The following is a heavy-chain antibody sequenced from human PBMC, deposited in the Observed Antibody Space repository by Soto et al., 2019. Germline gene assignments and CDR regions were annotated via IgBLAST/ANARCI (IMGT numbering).Heavy chain of an antibody. D-gene: IGHD6-6*01. CDR1: GLTFGDYW. V-gene: IGHV3-7*05. J-gene: IGHJ4*02. CDR2: IQEDGGAK. Sequence: EVQLVESGGGLVQPGGSLRLSCAASGLTFGDYWMTWVRQAAGEGLEWVANIQEDGGAKYYVDSVKGRFTISRDNAKKSLYLHMDSLIVEDTAVYYCDRAGSSSTYFDYWGQGALVTVSS. CDR3: DRAGSSSTYFDY.